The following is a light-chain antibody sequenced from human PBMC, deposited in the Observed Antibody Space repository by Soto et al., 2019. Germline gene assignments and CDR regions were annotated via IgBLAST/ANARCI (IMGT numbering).Light chain of an antibody. V-gene: IGLV3-21*02. CDR1: NIGSKS. CDR3: QVWDSSSDHVV. Sequence: SYELTQPPSVSVAPGQTARITCGGNNIGSKSVHWYQQKPGQAPVLVVYDDSDRPSGFPERFSGSNSGNTATLTISRVEAGEEADYYCQVWDSSSDHVVFGGGTKLTVL. CDR2: DDS. J-gene: IGLJ2*01.